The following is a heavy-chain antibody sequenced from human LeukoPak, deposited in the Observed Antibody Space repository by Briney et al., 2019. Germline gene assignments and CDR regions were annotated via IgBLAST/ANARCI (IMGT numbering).Heavy chain of an antibody. CDR2: ISSSSSYI. Sequence: GGSLRLSCAASGFTFSSYSMNWVRQAPGKGLEWVSSISSSSSYIYYADSVKGRFTISRDNAKNSLYLQMNSLRAEDTAVYYCARVAGVVPATMFIDYWGLGTLVTVSS. V-gene: IGHV3-21*01. J-gene: IGHJ4*02. CDR3: ARVAGVVPATMFIDY. CDR1: GFTFSSYS. D-gene: IGHD2-2*01.